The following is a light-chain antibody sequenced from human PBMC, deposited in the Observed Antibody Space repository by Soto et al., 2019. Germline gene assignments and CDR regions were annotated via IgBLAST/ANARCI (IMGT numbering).Light chain of an antibody. Sequence: ALTQPPSASGSPGQSVTISCTGTSSDIGSYNYVSWYQQHPGKAPKLMIYEVSKRPSGVPDRFSGSKSGNTASLTVSGLQAEDEADYYCNSYAGTNNLIFGGGTKVTVL. CDR3: NSYAGTNNLI. V-gene: IGLV2-8*01. CDR1: SSDIGSYNY. CDR2: EVS. J-gene: IGLJ2*01.